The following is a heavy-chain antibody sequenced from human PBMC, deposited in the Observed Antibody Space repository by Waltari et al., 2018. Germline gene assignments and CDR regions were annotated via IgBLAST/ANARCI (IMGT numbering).Heavy chain of an antibody. Sequence: EVQLVQSGEEVKKPGESLKISCKGSGYRFTSYWIGWVRQMPGKGLEWMGIIYPGYSDTRYSPSFQGHVTISADKSISTAYLQWSSLKASDTAMYYCARVGYCSGGSCPLNFDYWGQGTLVTVSS. V-gene: IGHV5-51*01. CDR3: ARVGYCSGGSCPLNFDY. CDR2: IYPGYSDT. D-gene: IGHD2-15*01. CDR1: GYRFTSYW. J-gene: IGHJ4*02.